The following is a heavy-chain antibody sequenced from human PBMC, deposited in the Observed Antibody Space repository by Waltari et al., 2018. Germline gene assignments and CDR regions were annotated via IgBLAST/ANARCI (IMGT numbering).Heavy chain of an antibody. V-gene: IGHV3-30*03. Sequence: QFHLVESGGGVVQPGGSLRLSCSGAGFTFNDYGIHWVRQAPGKGLEWLAVVSFEETTQYYADSVKGRFTISRDKSMNTVYLEMNSLRPDDTAMYYCASVTGTGYWGQGTLVTVSS. J-gene: IGHJ4*02. CDR1: GFTFNDYG. D-gene: IGHD1-1*01. CDR3: ASVTGTGY. CDR2: VSFEETTQ.